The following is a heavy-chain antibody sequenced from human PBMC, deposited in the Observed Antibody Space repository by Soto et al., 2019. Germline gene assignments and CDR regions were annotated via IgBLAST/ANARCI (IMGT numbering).Heavy chain of an antibody. CDR3: AKDLRAFGGVIASGLLFGY. Sequence: GSLRLSCAASGFTFSSYAMSWVRQAPGKGLEWVSAISGSGGSTYYADSVKGRFTISRDNSKNTLYLQMNSLRAEDTAVYYCAKDLRAFGGVIASGLLFGYWGQGTLVTVSS. CDR1: GFTFSSYA. V-gene: IGHV3-23*01. CDR2: ISGSGGST. J-gene: IGHJ4*02. D-gene: IGHD3-16*02.